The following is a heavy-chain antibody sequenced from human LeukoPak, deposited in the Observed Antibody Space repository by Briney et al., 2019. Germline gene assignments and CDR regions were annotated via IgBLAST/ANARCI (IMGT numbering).Heavy chain of an antibody. V-gene: IGHV3-48*04. J-gene: IGHJ4*02. Sequence: GGSLRLSCAASGFTFSSYSMNWVRQAPGKGLEWVSYISSSGSTIYYADSVKGRFTISRDNAKNSLYLQMNSLRAEDTAVYYCARDEIAVAGIDYWGQGTLVTVSS. D-gene: IGHD6-19*01. CDR1: GFTFSSYS. CDR2: ISSSGSTI. CDR3: ARDEIAVAGIDY.